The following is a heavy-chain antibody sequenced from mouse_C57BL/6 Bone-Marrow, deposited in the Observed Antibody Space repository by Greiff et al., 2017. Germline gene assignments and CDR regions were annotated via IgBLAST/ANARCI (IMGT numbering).Heavy chain of an antibody. CDR2: IYPGDGDT. CDR1: GYAFSSYW. Sequence: VQLQQSGAELVKPGASVKISCKASGYAFSSYWMNWVKQRPGKGLEWIGQIYPGDGDTNYNGKFKGKATLTADKSSSTAYMQLSSLTSEDSAVYFCARDGITTVLAKYYFDYWGQGTTLTVSS. D-gene: IGHD1-1*01. CDR3: ARDGITTVLAKYYFDY. J-gene: IGHJ2*01. V-gene: IGHV1-80*01.